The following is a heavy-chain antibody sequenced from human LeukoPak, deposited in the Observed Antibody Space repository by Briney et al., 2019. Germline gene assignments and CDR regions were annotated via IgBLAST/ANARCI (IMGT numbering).Heavy chain of an antibody. D-gene: IGHD4-17*01. CDR3: ARDPAHDYGDYANYYYFDY. J-gene: IGHJ4*02. Sequence: GGSLRLSCAASGFTFSSYAMHWVRQAPGKGLEWVAVISYDGSNKYYADSVKGRFTISRDNSKNTLYLQMNSLRAEDTAVYFCARDPAHDYGDYANYYYFDYWGQGTLVTVSS. CDR1: GFTFSSYA. V-gene: IGHV3-30-3*01. CDR2: ISYDGSNK.